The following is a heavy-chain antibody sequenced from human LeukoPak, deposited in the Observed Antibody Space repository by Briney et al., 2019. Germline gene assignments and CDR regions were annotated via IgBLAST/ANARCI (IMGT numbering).Heavy chain of an antibody. CDR2: ISAYNGNT. J-gene: IGHJ4*02. Sequence: ASVKVSCKASGYTFTSYGISWVRQAPGQGLEWMGWISAYNGNTNYAQKFQGRVTMTRDTSISTAYMELSGLRSDDTAVYYCARDFLLGSASYNHDYWGQGTLVTVSS. V-gene: IGHV1-18*01. CDR1: GYTFTSYG. CDR3: ARDFLLGSASYNHDY. D-gene: IGHD1-26*01.